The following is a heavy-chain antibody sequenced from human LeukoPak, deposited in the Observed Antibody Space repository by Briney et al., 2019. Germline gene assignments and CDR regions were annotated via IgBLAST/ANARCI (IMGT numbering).Heavy chain of an antibody. CDR1: GFTFSSYG. V-gene: IGHV3-30*03. CDR2: ISYDGSNK. CDR3: ARDKYSSSVGEGYYHYGMDV. J-gene: IGHJ6*02. D-gene: IGHD6-13*01. Sequence: PGGSLRLSCAASGFTFSSYGMHWVRQAPGKGLEWVAVISYDGSNKYYADSVKGRFTISRDNSKNTLYLQMNSLRAEDTAVYYCARDKYSSSVGEGYYHYGMDVWGQGTTVTVSS.